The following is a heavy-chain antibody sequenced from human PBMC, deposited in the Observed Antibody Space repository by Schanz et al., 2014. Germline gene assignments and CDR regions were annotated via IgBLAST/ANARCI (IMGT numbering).Heavy chain of an antibody. CDR3: ARDPNSVNEIDY. V-gene: IGHV3-7*03. Sequence: VQLVESGGALVQPGGSLRLSCSASGFTFSDHWMSWVRQPPGKGLEWVANIKGDSSEKNYVDSVKGRFTLSRDNVKKTMDLQMNTLRVEDTAVYYCARDPNSVNEIDYWGQGTLVTVSS. CDR1: GFTFSDHW. CDR2: IKGDSSEK. J-gene: IGHJ4*02. D-gene: IGHD5-12*01.